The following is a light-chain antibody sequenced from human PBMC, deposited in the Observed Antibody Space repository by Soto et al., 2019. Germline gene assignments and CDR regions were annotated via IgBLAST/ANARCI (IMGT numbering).Light chain of an antibody. J-gene: IGLJ3*02. CDR3: QSYDSSLSAL. V-gene: IGLV1-40*01. CDR1: SSNIGAGYD. CDR2: GNS. Sequence: QSVLTQPPSVSGAPGQRVTISCTGSSSNIGAGYDVHWYQQLPGTAPKLLIYGNSNRPSGVPDRFSGSKSGTSASLAITGLQAEDEADYYCQSYDSSLSALFGVGTKLTGL.